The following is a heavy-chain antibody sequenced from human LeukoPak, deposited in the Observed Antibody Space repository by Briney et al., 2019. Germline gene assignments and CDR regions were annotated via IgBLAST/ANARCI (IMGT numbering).Heavy chain of an antibody. CDR1: GFTFSSYA. CDR3: AKECWPYYYDSSGRMKRWSPAFDI. Sequence: GGSLRLSCAASGFTFSSYAMSWVRQAPGKGPEWVSAISGSGGSAYYADSVKGRFTISRDNSKNTLYLQMNSLRAEDTAVYYCAKECWPYYYDSSGRMKRWSPAFDIWGQGTMVTVSS. J-gene: IGHJ3*02. CDR2: ISGSGGSA. D-gene: IGHD3-22*01. V-gene: IGHV3-23*01.